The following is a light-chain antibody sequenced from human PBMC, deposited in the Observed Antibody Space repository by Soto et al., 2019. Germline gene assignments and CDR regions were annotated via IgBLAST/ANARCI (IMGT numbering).Light chain of an antibody. Sequence: EIVMTQSPATLSVSPWERATLSCRASRSVSSNLAWYQQKPGQAPRLLIYGASTRATGIPARFSGSGSGTEFTLIISSLQSEDFAVYSCQQYNGWPLTFGGGTKVEIK. CDR1: RSVSSN. V-gene: IGKV3-15*01. J-gene: IGKJ4*01. CDR2: GAS. CDR3: QQYNGWPLT.